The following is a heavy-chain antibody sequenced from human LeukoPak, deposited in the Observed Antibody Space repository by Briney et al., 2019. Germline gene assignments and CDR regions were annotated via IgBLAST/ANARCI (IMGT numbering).Heavy chain of an antibody. CDR3: AREEVDTAMALSGAFDY. Sequence: GGSLTPSSAASAFTLSTHCTHCVRHAPGHGLVWGSRINFDGSSTSYADSVKGRFTISRDNAKNTLYLQMNSLRAEDTAVYYCAREEVDTAMALSGAFDYWGQGTLVTVSS. D-gene: IGHD5-18*01. CDR1: AFTLSTHC. V-gene: IGHV3-74*01. J-gene: IGHJ4*02. CDR2: INFDGSST.